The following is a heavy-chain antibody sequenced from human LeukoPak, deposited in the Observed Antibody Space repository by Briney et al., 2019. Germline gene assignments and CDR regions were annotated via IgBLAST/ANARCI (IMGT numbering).Heavy chain of an antibody. Sequence: ASVKVSCKASGYTFTGYYMHWVRQAPGQGLEWMGWINPNSGGTNYAQKFQGRVTMTRDTPISTAYMELSRLRSDDTAVYYCARAPKYYYGSGSSLDYWGQGTLVTVSS. CDR3: ARAPKYYYGSGSSLDY. D-gene: IGHD3-10*01. CDR2: INPNSGGT. J-gene: IGHJ4*02. V-gene: IGHV1-2*02. CDR1: GYTFTGYY.